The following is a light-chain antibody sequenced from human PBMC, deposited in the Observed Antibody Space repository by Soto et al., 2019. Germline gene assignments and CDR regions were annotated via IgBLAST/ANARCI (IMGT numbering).Light chain of an antibody. CDR1: SSDVGGYNY. J-gene: IGLJ1*01. CDR2: DVS. CDR3: NSYTGSFYV. Sequence: SALTQPASVSGSPGQSITISCTGTSSDVGGYNYVSWYQHHPGKAPKLMIYDVSNRPSGVSMRFSGSKSGNTASLTISGLQAEDEADYYCNSYTGSFYVFGTGTKVTVL. V-gene: IGLV2-14*03.